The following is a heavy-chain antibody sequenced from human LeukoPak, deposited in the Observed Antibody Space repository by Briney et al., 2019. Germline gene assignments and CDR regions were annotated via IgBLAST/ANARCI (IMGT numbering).Heavy chain of an antibody. CDR3: AKGGRNVIDY. J-gene: IGHJ4*02. D-gene: IGHD1-26*01. CDR1: GFNFSSYW. V-gene: IGHV3-74*01. Sequence: GGSLRLSCAASGFNFSSYWMHWVRQAPGKGLVWVSRINSDGSSTSYADSVKGRLTISRDNAKNTLYLQMNSLRDEDTAVYYCAKGGRNVIDYWGQGTLVTVSS. CDR2: INSDGSST.